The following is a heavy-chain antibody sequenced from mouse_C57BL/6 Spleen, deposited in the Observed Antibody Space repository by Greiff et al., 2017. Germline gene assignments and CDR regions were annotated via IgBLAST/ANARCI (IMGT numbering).Heavy chain of an antibody. CDR3: ARSEDGYFYAMDY. CDR1: GYTFTSYW. D-gene: IGHD2-3*01. J-gene: IGHJ4*01. V-gene: IGHV1-7*01. Sequence: QVQLKQSGAELAKPGASVKLSCKASGYTFTSYWMHWVKQRPGQGLEWIGYINPSSGYTKYNQKFKDKATLTADKSSSTAYMQLSSLTYEDSAVYYCARSEDGYFYAMDYWGQGTSVTVSS. CDR2: INPSSGYT.